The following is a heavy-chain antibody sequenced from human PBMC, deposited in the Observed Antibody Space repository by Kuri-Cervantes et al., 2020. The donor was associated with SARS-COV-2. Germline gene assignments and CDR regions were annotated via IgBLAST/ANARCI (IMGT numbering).Heavy chain of an antibody. CDR3: ASNLAVAGLFIAFDI. D-gene: IGHD6-19*01. CDR2: IYYSGST. V-gene: IGHV4-31*03. CDR1: GGPISSGGYY. J-gene: IGHJ3*02. Sequence: SETLSLTCTVSGGPISSGGYYWSWIRQHPGKGLEWIGYIYYSGSTYYNPSLKSRVTISVDTSKNQFSLKLSSVTAADTAVYYCASNLAVAGLFIAFDIWGQGTMVTVSS.